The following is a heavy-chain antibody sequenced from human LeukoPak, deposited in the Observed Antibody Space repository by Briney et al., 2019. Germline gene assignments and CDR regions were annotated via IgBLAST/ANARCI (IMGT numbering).Heavy chain of an antibody. CDR1: GGSISSYY. CDR2: IYTSGST. Sequence: PSETLSLTCTVSGGSISSYYWGWIRQPAGKGLEWIGRIYTSGSTNYNPSLKSRVTMSVDTSKNQFSLKLSSVTAADTAVYYCARERVVAAAGYNWFDPWGQGTLVTVSS. J-gene: IGHJ5*02. D-gene: IGHD6-13*01. V-gene: IGHV4-4*07. CDR3: ARERVVAAAGYNWFDP.